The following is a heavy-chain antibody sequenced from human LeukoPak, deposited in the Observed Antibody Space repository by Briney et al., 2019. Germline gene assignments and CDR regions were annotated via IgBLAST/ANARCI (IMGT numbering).Heavy chain of an antibody. CDR2: ISYDGSNK. CDR3: ARGVRMEAANWFDP. Sequence: PGGSLRLSCAASGFTFSSYAMHWVRQAPGKGLEWVAVISYDGSNKYYADSVKGRFTISRDNSKNTLYLQMNSLRAEDTAVYYCARGVRMEAANWFDPWGQGTLVTVSS. D-gene: IGHD1-14*01. J-gene: IGHJ5*02. V-gene: IGHV3-30*04. CDR1: GFTFSSYA.